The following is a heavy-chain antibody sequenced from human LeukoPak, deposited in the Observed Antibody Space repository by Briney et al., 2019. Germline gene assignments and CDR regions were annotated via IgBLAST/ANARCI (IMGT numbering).Heavy chain of an antibody. CDR3: ARGVVLGQDDAFDI. CDR2: IFYRGSI. J-gene: IGHJ3*02. D-gene: IGHD3/OR15-3a*01. V-gene: IGHV4-59*12. CDR1: GGSISNYY. Sequence: PSEALSLTCTVAGGSISNYYWSWIRQPPGGGLQWIGYIFYRGSIDYSPSLQSRVTISVDTSKNHLSLRLTSVTAADTAVYFCARGVVLGQDDAFDIWGRGTMVTVSS.